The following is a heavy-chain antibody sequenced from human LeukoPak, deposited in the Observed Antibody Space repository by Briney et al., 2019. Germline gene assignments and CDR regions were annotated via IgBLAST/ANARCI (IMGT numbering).Heavy chain of an antibody. Sequence: ASVKVSCKASGYTFTGYYMHWVRQAPGQGLEWMGWINPNSGGTNYAQKFQGWVTMTRDTSISTAYMELSRLRSDDTAVYYCARDQEGKRNWFDPWGQGTQVTVSS. CDR1: GYTFTGYY. CDR3: ARDQEGKRNWFDP. J-gene: IGHJ5*02. V-gene: IGHV1-2*04. CDR2: INPNSGGT.